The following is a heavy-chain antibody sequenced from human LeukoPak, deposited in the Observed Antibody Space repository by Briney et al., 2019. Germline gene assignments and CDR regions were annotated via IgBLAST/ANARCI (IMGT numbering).Heavy chain of an antibody. CDR2: ISGGSDYI. CDR1: GFMFNGYS. Sequence: GGSLRLSCAASGFMFNGYSMTWFRQAPGKGLEWVSYISGGSDYIFYTDSVKGRFSISRDNAKKSLYLQLNSLRVEDTAVYYCTRWGLGPSFDYWGQGTRVTVSS. V-gene: IGHV3-21*01. J-gene: IGHJ4*02. D-gene: IGHD1-26*01. CDR3: TRWGLGPSFDY.